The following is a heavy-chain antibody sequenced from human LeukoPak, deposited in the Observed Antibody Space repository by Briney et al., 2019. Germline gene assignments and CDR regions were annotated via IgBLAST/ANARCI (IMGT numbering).Heavy chain of an antibody. V-gene: IGHV1-8*01. CDR2: MNPNSGNT. D-gene: IGHD1-26*01. Sequence: GASVKVSCKASGYAFTSYDINWVRQATGQGLEWMGWMNPNSGNTGYAQKFQGRVTMTRNTSISTAYMELSSLRSEDTAVYYCASRIGVRELYYYYGMDVWGQGTTVTGSS. CDR1: GYAFTSYD. CDR3: ASRIGVRELYYYYGMDV. J-gene: IGHJ6*02.